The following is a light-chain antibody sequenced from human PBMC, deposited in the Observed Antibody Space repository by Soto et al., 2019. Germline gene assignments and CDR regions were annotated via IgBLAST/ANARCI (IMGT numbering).Light chain of an antibody. J-gene: IGLJ1*01. CDR2: EAS. CDR1: STDFVSYKR. Sequence: QSALTQPPSVSGSPGQSVTISCTGTSTDFVSYKRVSWYQQPPGTAPKLIIYEASNRPSGVPDRFSGSKSGNTASLTISRLQAADEADYYCSLYTSENTYVFGTGTKVTVL. V-gene: IGLV2-18*01. CDR3: SLYTSENTYV.